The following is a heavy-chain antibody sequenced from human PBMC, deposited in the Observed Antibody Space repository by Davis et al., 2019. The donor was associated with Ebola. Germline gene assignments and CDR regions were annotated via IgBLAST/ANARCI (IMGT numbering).Heavy chain of an antibody. J-gene: IGHJ6*02. V-gene: IGHV4-59*01. CDR2: VSYTGST. Sequence: PGGSLRLSCTVSGGSMNDYYWSWIRQPPGKGLEWLGSVSYTGSTNHNPSLKSRVTISVDTSRNQFSLKLSSVTAADTAVYYCGRVCTMTGGICSYFGVDVWGQGTTVTVSS. CDR3: GRVCTMTGGICSYFGVDV. CDR1: GGSMNDYY. D-gene: IGHD4-17*01.